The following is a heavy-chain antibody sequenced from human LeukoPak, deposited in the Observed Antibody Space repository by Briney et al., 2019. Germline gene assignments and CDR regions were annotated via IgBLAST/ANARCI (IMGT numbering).Heavy chain of an antibody. D-gene: IGHD4-17*01. Sequence: GGSLRLSCAASGFTFSSYWMHWVRQAPGKGLVWVSRINSDGSSTSYADSVKGRFTISRDNSKNTLYLQMNSLRAEDTAVYYCAREGEYGDYGYWGQGTLVTVSS. CDR3: AREGEYGDYGY. CDR1: GFTFSSYW. J-gene: IGHJ4*02. CDR2: INSDGSST. V-gene: IGHV3-74*01.